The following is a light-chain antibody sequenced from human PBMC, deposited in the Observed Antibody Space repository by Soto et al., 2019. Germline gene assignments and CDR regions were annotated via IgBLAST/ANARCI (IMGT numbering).Light chain of an antibody. V-gene: IGKV3-20*01. CDR3: QHYGYSPPLT. Sequence: EIVLTQSPGTLSLSPGERATLSCRASQSVSSSFLAWYQQKPGQAPRLLIYGASSRATGIPDRFSGSGSGTAFTLTISRLEPEDFAVYYCQHYGYSPPLTFGGGTKVEIK. CDR1: QSVSSSF. J-gene: IGKJ4*01. CDR2: GAS.